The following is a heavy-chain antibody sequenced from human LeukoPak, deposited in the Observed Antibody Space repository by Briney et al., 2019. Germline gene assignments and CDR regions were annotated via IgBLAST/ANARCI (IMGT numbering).Heavy chain of an antibody. Sequence: PSETLSLTCAVYGGSFSGYYWSWIRQPPGKGLEWIGEINHSGSTNYNPSLKSRVTISVDRSKNQFSLKLSSVTAADTAVYYCARGPHQVDYYFDYWGQGTLVTVSS. D-gene: IGHD3-3*01. V-gene: IGHV4-34*01. CDR2: INHSGST. J-gene: IGHJ4*02. CDR3: ARGPHQVDYYFDY. CDR1: GGSFSGYY.